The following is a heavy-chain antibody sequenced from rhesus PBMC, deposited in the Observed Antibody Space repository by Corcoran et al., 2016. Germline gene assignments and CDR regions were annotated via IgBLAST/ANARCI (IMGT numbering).Heavy chain of an antibody. J-gene: IGHJ3*01. V-gene: IGHV4-127*01. D-gene: IGHD1-44*01. CDR3: ARRWRWWELGGDVFDF. CDR2: IGGSGGST. CDR1: GYPISSGSG. Sequence: QVQLQESGPGLVQASEPLSLNCGGSGYPISSGSGWAWIRQLPGRGLGGVGWIGGSGGSTNYNPSPQSRVTISKDSSKIQFSLKLISVTAADTAVYYCARRWRWWELGGDVFDFWGQGLRVTVSS.